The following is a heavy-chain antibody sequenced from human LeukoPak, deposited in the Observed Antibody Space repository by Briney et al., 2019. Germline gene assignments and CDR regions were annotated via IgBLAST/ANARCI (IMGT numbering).Heavy chain of an antibody. D-gene: IGHD5/OR15-5a*01. CDR2: ISGDGGRT. Sequence: SGGSLRLSCAASGFILSDYNMHWVRQVPGKGLEWVSIISGDGGRTSYADSVKGRVTISRDNSKNSLYLQMNSLRTEDTAFYYCAKDVSGSIDSWGQGTLVTVSS. CDR3: AKDVSGSIDS. CDR1: GFILSDYN. V-gene: IGHV3-43*02. J-gene: IGHJ4*02.